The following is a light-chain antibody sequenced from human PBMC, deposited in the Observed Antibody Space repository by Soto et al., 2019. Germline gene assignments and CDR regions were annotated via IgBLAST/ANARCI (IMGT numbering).Light chain of an antibody. CDR2: DVT. CDR1: SGDDGGYNY. J-gene: IGLJ1*01. CDR3: CSYAGTYTYV. Sequence: QSALTQPRSVSGSPGQSVTISCTGTSGDDGGYNYVSWYRQHPGKAPELMIYDVTKRPSGVPDRFSGSKSGNTASLTISGLQAEDEADYYCCSYAGTYTYVFGSGTKLIVL. V-gene: IGLV2-11*01.